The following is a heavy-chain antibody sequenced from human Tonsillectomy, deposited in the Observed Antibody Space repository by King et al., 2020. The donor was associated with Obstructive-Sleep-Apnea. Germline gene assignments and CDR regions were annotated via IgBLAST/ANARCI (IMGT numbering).Heavy chain of an antibody. CDR2: IYYSGST. D-gene: IGHD5-18*01. V-gene: IGHV4-39*07. Sequence: QLQESGPGLVKPSETLSLTCTVSGGSISSSSYYWGCIRQPPGKGLEWIGSIYYSGSTYYNPSLKSRVTISVDTSKNQFSLKLTSLTAADTAVYYCARVGGYSYGYIDYWGQGTLVTVSS. CDR1: GGSISSSSYY. J-gene: IGHJ4*02. CDR3: ARVGGYSYGYIDY.